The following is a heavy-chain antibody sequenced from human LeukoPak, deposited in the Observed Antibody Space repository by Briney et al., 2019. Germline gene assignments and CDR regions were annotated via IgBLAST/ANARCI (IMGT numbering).Heavy chain of an antibody. V-gene: IGHV1-69*13. CDR2: IIPIFGTA. CDR1: GYTFTSYG. D-gene: IGHD6-19*01. CDR3: ARYSSGWYEWFDP. J-gene: IGHJ5*02. Sequence: ASVKVSCKASGYTFTSYGISWVRQAPGQGLEWMGGIIPIFGTANYAQKFQGRVTITADESTSTAYMELSSLRSEDTAVYYCARYSSGWYEWFDPWGQGTLVTVSS.